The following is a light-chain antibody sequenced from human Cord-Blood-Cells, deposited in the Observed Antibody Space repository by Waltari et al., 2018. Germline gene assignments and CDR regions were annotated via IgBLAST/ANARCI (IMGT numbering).Light chain of an antibody. Sequence: QSALTQPASVSGSPGQSITTSCTGTSSDVGSYNLVSWYRQHPGKAPKLMNYEGSKRPSGVSDRFSGSKSGNTASLTISGLQAEDEADYYCCSYAVSSTWVFGGGTKLTIL. CDR3: CSYAVSSTWV. CDR2: EGS. J-gene: IGLJ3*02. CDR1: SSDVGSYNL. V-gene: IGLV2-23*01.